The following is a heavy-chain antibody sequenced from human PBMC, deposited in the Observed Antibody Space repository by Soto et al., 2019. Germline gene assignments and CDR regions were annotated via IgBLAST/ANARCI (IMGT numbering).Heavy chain of an antibody. Sequence: EVQLVESGGGLVQPGRSLRLSCAASGFTFDDYAMHWVRQAPGKGLEWVSGISWNSGSIGYADSVKGRFTISRDNAKNALYLQMNSLSAEDTALYYCAQDPSAARVPYYFDYWGQGTLVTVSS. CDR1: GFTFDDYA. CDR3: AQDPSAARVPYYFDY. CDR2: ISWNSGSI. V-gene: IGHV3-9*01. D-gene: IGHD6-6*01. J-gene: IGHJ4*02.